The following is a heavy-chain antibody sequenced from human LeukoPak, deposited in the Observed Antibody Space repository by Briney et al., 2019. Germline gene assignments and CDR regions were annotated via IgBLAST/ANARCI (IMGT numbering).Heavy chain of an antibody. Sequence: AGGSLRLSCAASGFTFSSYSMNWVRQAPGKGLEWVSSISSSSSYIYYADSVKGRFTISRDNAKNSLYLQMNSLRAEDTAVYYCASQYCSGGSCYLYFQHWGQGTLVTVSS. CDR1: GFTFSSYS. J-gene: IGHJ1*01. V-gene: IGHV3-21*01. D-gene: IGHD2-15*01. CDR2: ISSSSSYI. CDR3: ASQYCSGGSCYLYFQH.